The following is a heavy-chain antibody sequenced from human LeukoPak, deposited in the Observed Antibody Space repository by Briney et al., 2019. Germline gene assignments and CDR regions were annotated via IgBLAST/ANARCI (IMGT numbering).Heavy chain of an antibody. CDR1: GFTFSSYS. V-gene: IGHV3-7*01. CDR2: IKQDGSEK. Sequence: QPGGSLRLSCAASGFTFSSYSMSWVRQAPGKGLEWVANIKQDGSEKYYVDSVKGRFTISRDNSKSTLSLQMSSLRADDTAVYFCAKDVKRLPSYYSYYYMDVWGKGTTVTVSS. CDR3: AKDVKRLPSYYSYYYMDV. J-gene: IGHJ6*03.